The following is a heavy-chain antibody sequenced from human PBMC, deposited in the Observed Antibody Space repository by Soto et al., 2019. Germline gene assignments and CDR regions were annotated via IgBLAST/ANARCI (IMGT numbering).Heavy chain of an antibody. J-gene: IGHJ4*02. CDR2: INHSGST. CDR3: ARDKITGLFDY. V-gene: IGHV4-34*01. CDR1: GGSFSGYY. Sequence: QVQLQQWGAGLLKPSETLSLTCAVYGGSFSGYYWTWIRQPPGTGLEWIGEINHSGSTNYNPSLNSRSTILVDTSKNQFSLKLTSVTAADTAVYYCARDKITGLFDYWGQGTLVTVSS. D-gene: IGHD2-8*02.